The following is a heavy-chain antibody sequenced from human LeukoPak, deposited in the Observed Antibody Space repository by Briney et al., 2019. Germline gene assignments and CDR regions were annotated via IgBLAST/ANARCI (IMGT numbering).Heavy chain of an antibody. CDR1: GFTFSSYA. CDR3: AKGLIGIAVAGDFDY. CDR2: ISGSGGST. D-gene: IGHD6-19*01. V-gene: IGHV3-23*01. Sequence: GGSLRLSCAASGFTFSSYAMSWVRQAPGKGLEWVSAISGSGGSTYYADSVKGRFTISRDNSKNTLYLQMNSLRAEDTAVYYCAKGLIGIAVAGDFDYWSQGTLVTVSS. J-gene: IGHJ4*02.